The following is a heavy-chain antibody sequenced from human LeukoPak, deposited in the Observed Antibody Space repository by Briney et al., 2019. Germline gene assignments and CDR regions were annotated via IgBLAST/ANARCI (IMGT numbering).Heavy chain of an antibody. CDR3: AREIRYSGSYCFDY. D-gene: IGHD1-26*01. V-gene: IGHV3-21*01. Sequence: PGGSLRLSCAASGFTFSSYSMNWVRQAPGKGLEWVSSISGSSSYIYYADSVKGRFTISRDNAKNSLYLQMNSLRAEDTAVYYCAREIRYSGSYCFDYWGQGTLVTVSS. J-gene: IGHJ4*02. CDR1: GFTFSSYS. CDR2: ISGSSSYI.